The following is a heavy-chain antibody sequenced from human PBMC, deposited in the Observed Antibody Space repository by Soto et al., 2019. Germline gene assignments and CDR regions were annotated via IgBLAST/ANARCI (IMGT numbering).Heavy chain of an antibody. Sequence: QVQLVESGGGLVKPGGSLRLSCAASGFTFSDFYMSWVRQAPGKGLEWVSYISGTSHDTNYADSVKGRFTISRDNAKNSLHLQMHTLRAEAPAQYYCARSGGTCYSAGCYYYAMDVWGQGTTVTVSS. J-gene: IGHJ6*02. CDR3: ARSGGTCYSAGCYYYAMDV. D-gene: IGHD2-15*01. CDR1: GFTFSDFY. V-gene: IGHV3-11*05. CDR2: ISGTSHDT.